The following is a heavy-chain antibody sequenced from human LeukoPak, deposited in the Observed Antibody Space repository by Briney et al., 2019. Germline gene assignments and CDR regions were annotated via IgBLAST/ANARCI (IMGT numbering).Heavy chain of an antibody. V-gene: IGHV1-2*06. CDR2: INPNSGGT. D-gene: IGHD1-1*01. CDR3: ARRGQPGAFDI. Sequence: ASVKVSCKASGYTFTGYYMHWVRQAPGQGLEWMGRINPNSGGTDYTQKFQGRVTMTRDTSISTAYMELSRLTSDDTAVYCCARRGQPGAFDIWGQGTMVTVSS. CDR1: GYTFTGYY. J-gene: IGHJ3*02.